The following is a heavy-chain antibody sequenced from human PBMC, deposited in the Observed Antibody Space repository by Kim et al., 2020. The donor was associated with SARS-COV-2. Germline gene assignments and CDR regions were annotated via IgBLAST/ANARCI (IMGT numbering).Heavy chain of an antibody. J-gene: IGHJ2*01. CDR3: ARVTGAGLGYFDM. V-gene: IGHV3-7*01. Sequence: YVDSVRGRFTVSRDDAQNSVFLQMNSLRVEDTALYYCARVTGAGLGYFDMWGQGTLVTVSS.